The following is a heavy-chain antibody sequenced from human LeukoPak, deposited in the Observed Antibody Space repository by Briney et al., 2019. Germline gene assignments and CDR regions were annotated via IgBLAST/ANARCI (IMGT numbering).Heavy chain of an antibody. CDR2: IYTSGST. CDR3: ARSPRSGWYRWFDP. D-gene: IGHD6-19*01. V-gene: IGHV4-4*07. J-gene: IGHJ5*02. Sequence: SETLSLTCTVSGGSISSYYWSSIRQPAGKGLEWIGRIYTSGSTNYNPSLKSRVTMSVDTSKNQFSLKLSSVTAADTAVYYCARSPRSGWYRWFDPWGQGTLVTVSS. CDR1: GGSISSYY.